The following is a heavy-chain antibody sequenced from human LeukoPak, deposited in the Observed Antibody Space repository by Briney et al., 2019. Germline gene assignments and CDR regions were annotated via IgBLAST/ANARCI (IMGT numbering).Heavy chain of an antibody. CDR3: ARGSEGLYCSGGSCFYY. D-gene: IGHD2-15*01. V-gene: IGHV4-59*01. CDR2: IYYSGST. Sequence: SETLSLTCTVSGGFISSYYWSWIRQPPGKGLEWIGYIYYSGSTNYNPSLKSRVTISVDTSKNQFSLKLSSVTAADTAVYYCARGSEGLYCSGGSCFYYWGQGTLVTVSS. CDR1: GGFISSYY. J-gene: IGHJ4*02.